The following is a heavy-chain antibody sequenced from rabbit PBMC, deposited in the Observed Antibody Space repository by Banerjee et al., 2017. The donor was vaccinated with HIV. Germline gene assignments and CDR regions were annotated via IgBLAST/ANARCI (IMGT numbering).Heavy chain of an antibody. Sequence: QEQLKETGGGLVQPGGSLTLSCKASGFDFSSYYMSWVRQAPGKGLEWIACIYAGSSGSTYYASWAKGRFTISKTSSTTVTLQMTSLTAADTATYFCARDVDNPGYYTLWGPGTLVTVS. CDR1: GFDFSSYYM. J-gene: IGHJ4*01. CDR2: IYAGSSGST. CDR3: ARDVDNPGYYTL. D-gene: IGHD1-1*01. V-gene: IGHV1S45*01.